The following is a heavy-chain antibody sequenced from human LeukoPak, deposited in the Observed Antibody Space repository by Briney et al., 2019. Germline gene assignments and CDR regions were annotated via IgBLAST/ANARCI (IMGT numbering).Heavy chain of an antibody. Sequence: GGSLRLSCAASGFTLSSYDMSWVRQAPGKGLEWVSSISSDSSYIYYADAVHGRFTVSRDNAKYSLYLQMNSLRAEDTAVYYCVRGSYGAYDYWGQGSLVTVSS. V-gene: IGHV3-21*01. CDR1: GFTLSSYD. D-gene: IGHD4-17*01. CDR2: ISSDSSYI. CDR3: VRGSYGAYDY. J-gene: IGHJ4*02.